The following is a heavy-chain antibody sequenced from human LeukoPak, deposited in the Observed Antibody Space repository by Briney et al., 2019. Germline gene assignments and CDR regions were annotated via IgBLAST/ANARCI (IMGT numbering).Heavy chain of an antibody. J-gene: IGHJ4*02. CDR3: ARATLDK. CDR1: GLPVCSTY. V-gene: IGHV3-53*01. CDR2: IYSGGST. Sequence: PGGSLRLFCAAWGLPVCSTYISWLRQAPGKALEWVSVIYSGGSTKYADSVKARFTISRDNSKNTVYLQMNKLRAEDTAVYYCARATLDKWGRGPVVTVS.